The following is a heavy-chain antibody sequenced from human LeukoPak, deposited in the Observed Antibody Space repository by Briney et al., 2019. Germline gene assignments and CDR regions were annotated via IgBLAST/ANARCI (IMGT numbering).Heavy chain of an antibody. D-gene: IGHD5-24*01. CDR3: ARVLSSSHPDGYYYYYYMDV. CDR1: GYTFTSYG. CDR2: ISAYNGNT. J-gene: IGHJ6*03. Sequence: RASVKVSCKASGYTFTSYGISWVRQAPGQGLEWMGWISAYNGNTNYAQKLQGRVTMTTDTSTSTAYMEPRSLRSDDTAVYYCARVLSSSHPDGYYYYYYMDVWGTGTTVTISS. V-gene: IGHV1-18*01.